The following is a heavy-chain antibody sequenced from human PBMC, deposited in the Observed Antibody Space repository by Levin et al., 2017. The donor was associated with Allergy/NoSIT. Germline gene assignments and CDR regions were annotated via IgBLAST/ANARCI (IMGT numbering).Heavy chain of an antibody. J-gene: IGHJ4*02. Sequence: SETLSLTCAVYGGSFSGYYWSWIRQPPGKGLEWIGEINHSGSTNYNPSLKSRVTISVDTSKNQFSLKLSSVTAADTAVYYCARGKGALAKREVYGSGSYYFVGTIRLADLLGRYYFDYWGQGTLVTVSS. CDR3: ARGKGALAKREVYGSGSYYFVGTIRLADLLGRYYFDY. CDR1: GGSFSGYY. D-gene: IGHD3-10*01. V-gene: IGHV4-34*01. CDR2: INHSGST.